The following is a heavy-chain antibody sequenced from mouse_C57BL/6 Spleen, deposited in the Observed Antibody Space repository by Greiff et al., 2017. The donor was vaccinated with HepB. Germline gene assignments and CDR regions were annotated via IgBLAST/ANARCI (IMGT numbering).Heavy chain of an antibody. Sequence: DVMLVESGEGLVKPGGSLKLSCAASGFTFSSYAMSWVRQTPEKRLEWVAYISSGGDYIYYADTVKGRFTISRDNARNTLYLQMSSLKSEDTAMYYCTRAPYSNYWYFDVWGTGTTVTVSS. V-gene: IGHV5-9-1*02. CDR1: GFTFSSYA. D-gene: IGHD2-5*01. CDR2: ISSGGDYI. CDR3: TRAPYSNYWYFDV. J-gene: IGHJ1*03.